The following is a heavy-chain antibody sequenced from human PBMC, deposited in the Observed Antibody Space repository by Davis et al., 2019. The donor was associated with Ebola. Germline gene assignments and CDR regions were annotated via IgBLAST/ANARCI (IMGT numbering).Heavy chain of an antibody. V-gene: IGHV4-59*01. CDR2: IYYSGST. CDR1: GGSISGYY. J-gene: IGHJ4*02. CDR3: VRTWDY. Sequence: SETLSLTCTVSGGSISGYYWNWIRQPPGKGLEWIGYIYYSGSTNYNSSLKSRVTISVDTSKNQFSLKLSSVTAADTAVYYCVRTWDYWGQGTLVTVSS.